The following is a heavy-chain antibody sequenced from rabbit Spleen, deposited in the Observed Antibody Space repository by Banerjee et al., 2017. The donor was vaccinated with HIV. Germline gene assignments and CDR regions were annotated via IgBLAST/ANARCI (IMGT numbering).Heavy chain of an antibody. CDR1: GFSFSSSYY. J-gene: IGHJ3*01. CDR2: IRGGGDSST. V-gene: IGHV1S40*01. Sequence: EESGGDLVKPGASLTLTCTASGFSFSSSYYMCWVRQTPGKGLEWIACIRGGGDSSTWYANWAKGRFTISKTSNTVTLQMISLTAADTATYFCARAIVPWLGLTRLDLWGQGTLVTVS. D-gene: IGHD4-1*01. CDR3: ARAIVPWLGLTRLDL.